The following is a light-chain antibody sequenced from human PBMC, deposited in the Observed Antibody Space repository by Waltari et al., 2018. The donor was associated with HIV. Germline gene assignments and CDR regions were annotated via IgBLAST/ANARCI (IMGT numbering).Light chain of an antibody. CDR3: CSYAGSHTPWV. CDR2: DVS. V-gene: IGLV2-11*01. CDR1: SRDVGGYNY. Sequence: QSALTQPRSVTGSPGPSVTISCTATSRDVGGYNYVSSYQQHPGKAPKLIIDDVSMRPSGVPDRFSGSKSGNTASLTISGLQAEDEVHYYCCSYAGSHTPWVFGGGTKVTVL. J-gene: IGLJ3*02.